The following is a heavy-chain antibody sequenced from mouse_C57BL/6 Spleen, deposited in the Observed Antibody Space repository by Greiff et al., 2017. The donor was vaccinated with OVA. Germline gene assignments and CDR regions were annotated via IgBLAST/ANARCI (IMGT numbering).Heavy chain of an antibody. V-gene: IGHV1-80*01. CDR3: ARRAVDAMDY. Sequence: QVQLKQSGAELVKPGASVKISCKASGSAFISYWMNWVKQRPGKGLEWIGQIYPGDGDTNYNGKFKGKATLTADKSSSTAYMQLSSLTSEDSAVYFCARRAVDAMDYWGQGTSVTVSS. CDR1: GSAFISYW. D-gene: IGHD3-3*01. CDR2: IYPGDGDT. J-gene: IGHJ4*01.